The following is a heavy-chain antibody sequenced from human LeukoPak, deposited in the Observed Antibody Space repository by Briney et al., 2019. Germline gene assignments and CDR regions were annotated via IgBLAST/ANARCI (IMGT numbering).Heavy chain of an antibody. V-gene: IGHV3-23*01. D-gene: IGHD2-2*01. CDR3: ARVAEVGYCSSTSCSTDY. CDR2: ISGSGGST. CDR1: GFTFSSYA. J-gene: IGHJ4*02. Sequence: GGSLRLSCAASGFTFSSYAMSWVRQAPGKGLEWVSAISGSGGSTYYADSVKGRFTISRDNSKNTLYLQMNSLRAEDTAVYYCARVAEVGYCSSTSCSTDYWGQGTLVTVSS.